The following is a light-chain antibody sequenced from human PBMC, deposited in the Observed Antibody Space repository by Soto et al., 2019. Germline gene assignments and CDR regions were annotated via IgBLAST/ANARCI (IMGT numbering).Light chain of an antibody. Sequence: EIVMTQSPGTLSVSPGERATLSCRASQRISAYLAWYQQKPGQAPRLLIYAASTRATGIPARFSGSGSATEFTLTVSSLQSEDSAVYYCQQNLNSPITFGQGTRLEI. CDR1: QRISAY. J-gene: IGKJ5*01. CDR3: QQNLNSPIT. CDR2: AAS. V-gene: IGKV3-15*01.